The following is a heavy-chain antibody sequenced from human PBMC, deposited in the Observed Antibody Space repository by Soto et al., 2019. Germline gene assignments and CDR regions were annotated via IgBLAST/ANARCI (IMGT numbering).Heavy chain of an antibody. V-gene: IGHV5-51*01. D-gene: IGHD6-19*01. CDR2: IYPGDSDT. Sequence: GESLKISCKGSGYSFTSYWIGWVRQMPGKGLEWMGIIYPGDSDTRYSPSFQGQVTISADKSISTAYLQWSSLKASDTAMYYCARLSGQWLAEDTRYFDYWGQGTLVTVAS. CDR1: GYSFTSYW. J-gene: IGHJ4*02. CDR3: ARLSGQWLAEDTRYFDY.